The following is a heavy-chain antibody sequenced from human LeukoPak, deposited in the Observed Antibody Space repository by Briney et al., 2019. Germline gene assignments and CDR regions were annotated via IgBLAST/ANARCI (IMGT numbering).Heavy chain of an antibody. CDR3: AREAAAAAAGTFDY. CDR2: INHSGST. V-gene: IGHV4-34*01. Sequence: SETLSLTCAVYGGSFSGYYWSWIRQPPGKGLEWIGEINHSGSTNYNPSLKSRVTISVDTSKNQFSLKLSSVTAADTAVYYCAREAAAAAAGTFDYWGQGTLVTVSS. CDR1: GGSFSGYY. J-gene: IGHJ4*02. D-gene: IGHD6-13*01.